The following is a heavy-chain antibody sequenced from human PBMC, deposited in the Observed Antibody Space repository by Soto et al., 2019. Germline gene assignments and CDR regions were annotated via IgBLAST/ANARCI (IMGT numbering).Heavy chain of an antibody. CDR3: VLSGSSPDY. Sequence: EVQLVQSGAVVKKPGESLRISCKGSGYSFTSYWLSWVRQMPGKGLEWMGTIDPSDSYTNYSPSFQGHVTISADKSISTAYLKWSSLKASDTAMYFCVLSGSSPDYWGQGTLVTVAS. D-gene: IGHD3-10*01. V-gene: IGHV5-10-1*01. CDR2: IDPSDSYT. CDR1: GYSFTSYW. J-gene: IGHJ4*02.